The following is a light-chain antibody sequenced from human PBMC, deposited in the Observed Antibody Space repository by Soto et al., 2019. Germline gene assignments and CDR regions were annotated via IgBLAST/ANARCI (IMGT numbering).Light chain of an antibody. Sequence: DIQMTQSPSSLSASVGDRVTITCRASQSISSYLSWYQQKPGKAPTLLIYDTSNLQSGVPSRFSGSGSGTDFTLTISSLQSEDFATYYCQQNSITPLTFGGGTKVE. CDR2: DTS. J-gene: IGKJ4*01. CDR1: QSISSY. V-gene: IGKV1-39*01. CDR3: QQNSITPLT.